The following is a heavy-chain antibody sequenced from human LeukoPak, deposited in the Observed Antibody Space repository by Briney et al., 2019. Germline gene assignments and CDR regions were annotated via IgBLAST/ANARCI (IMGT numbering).Heavy chain of an antibody. CDR1: GFTFSSYW. D-gene: IGHD2-8*02. V-gene: IGHV3-74*01. CDR2: INTDGSST. J-gene: IGHJ4*02. Sequence: GGSLRLSCAASGFTFSSYWMHWVRQAPGKGLLWVSGINTDGSSTSYADSVKGRFTISRDNAKNTLYLQMNSLTAEDTAVYYCVKVGNSGPHLGYWGQGTLVTVSS. CDR3: VKVGNSGPHLGY.